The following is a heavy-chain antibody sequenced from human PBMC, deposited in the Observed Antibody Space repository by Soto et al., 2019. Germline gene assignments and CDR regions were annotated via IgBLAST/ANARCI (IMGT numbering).Heavy chain of an antibody. CDR3: ARDRAGYYSHFVY. D-gene: IGHD3-22*01. Sequence: QVYLVQSGAEVKKPGSSVKVSCKALRGTFTNYAFSWVRQAPGQGLEWMGGIMPFFGSGNYAQKFQGRINITADESTSSVDWELTSLRSEDTAVYYCARDRAGYYSHFVYWGQGTLVTVSS. CDR1: RGTFTNYA. CDR2: IMPFFGSG. J-gene: IGHJ4*02. V-gene: IGHV1-69*01.